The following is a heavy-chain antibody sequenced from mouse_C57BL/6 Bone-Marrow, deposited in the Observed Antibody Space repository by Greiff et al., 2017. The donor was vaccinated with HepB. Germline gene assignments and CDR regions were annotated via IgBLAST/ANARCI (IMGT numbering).Heavy chain of an antibody. Sequence: VQLQQSGAELVKPGASVKISCKASGYAFSSYWMNWVKQRPGKGLEWIGQIYPGDGDTNYNGKFKGKATLTADKSSSTAYMQLSRLTSEDSAVYSCARYDYDRGDYAMDYWGQGTSVTVSS. CDR1: GYAFSSYW. V-gene: IGHV1-80*01. CDR3: ARYDYDRGDYAMDY. J-gene: IGHJ4*01. CDR2: IYPGDGDT. D-gene: IGHD2-4*01.